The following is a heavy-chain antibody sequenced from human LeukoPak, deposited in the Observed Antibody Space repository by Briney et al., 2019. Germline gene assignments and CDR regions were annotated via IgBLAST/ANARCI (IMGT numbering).Heavy chain of an antibody. V-gene: IGHV3-9*01. J-gene: IGHJ6*03. D-gene: IGHD1-26*01. CDR3: AKVKGRMGYYYYMDV. CDR2: ISWNSGSI. CDR1: GFTFSRYW. Sequence: PGGSLRLSCAASGFTFSRYWMHWVRQAPGKGLVWVSGISWNSGSIGYADSVKGRFTISRDNAKNSLYLQMNSLRAEDTALYYCAKVKGRMGYYYYMDVWGKGTTVTVSS.